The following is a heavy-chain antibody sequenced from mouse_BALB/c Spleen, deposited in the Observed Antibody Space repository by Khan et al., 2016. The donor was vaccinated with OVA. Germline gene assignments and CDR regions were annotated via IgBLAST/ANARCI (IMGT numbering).Heavy chain of an antibody. CDR1: GYAFSSYW. D-gene: IGHD1-1*01. J-gene: IGHJ1*01. Sequence: QVQLQQPGAELVRPGSSVKISCKASGYAFSSYWMSWVKQRPGQGLEWIGQIYPGDGDTDDNGKFKDKATLTADKSSSTAYMQLSSLTSEDSAVYCCARAYGYWFFDVWGAGTTVTVSS. V-gene: IGHV1-80*01. CDR3: ARAYGYWFFDV. CDR2: IYPGDGDT.